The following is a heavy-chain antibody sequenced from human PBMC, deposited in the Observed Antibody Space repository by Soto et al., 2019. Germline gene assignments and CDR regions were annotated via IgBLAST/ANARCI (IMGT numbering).Heavy chain of an antibody. CDR3: AHRRSYYDSAYFQH. CDR2: IYWNDDK. D-gene: IGHD3-22*01. Sequence: SGPTLVNPTQTLTLTCTFSGFSLGTSGVGVGWIRQPPGKALEWLALIYWNDDKRYSPSLKSRLTITKDTSKNQVVLTMTNMDPVDTATYYCAHRRSYYDSAYFQHWGQGTLVTVSS. CDR1: GFSLGTSGVG. J-gene: IGHJ1*01. V-gene: IGHV2-5*01.